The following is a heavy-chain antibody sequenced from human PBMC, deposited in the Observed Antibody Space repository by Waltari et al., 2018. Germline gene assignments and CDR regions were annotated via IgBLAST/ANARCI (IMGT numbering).Heavy chain of an antibody. J-gene: IGHJ5*02. CDR2: ICYSGST. CDR3: ARGAPASGFDP. CDR1: GGSISSGGYY. D-gene: IGHD3-10*01. V-gene: IGHV4-31*03. Sequence: QVQLQESGPGLVKPSQTLSLTCTVSGGSISSGGYYWSWIRQHPGKGLAWIGDICYSGSTYDNPSLKGRVTISVDTSKNQVSLKLSSVTAADTAVYYCARGAPASGFDPWGQGTLVTVSS.